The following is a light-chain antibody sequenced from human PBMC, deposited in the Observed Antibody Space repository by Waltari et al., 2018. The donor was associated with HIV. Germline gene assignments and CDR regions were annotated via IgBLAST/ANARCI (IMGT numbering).Light chain of an antibody. Sequence: SYVLTQPPSVSVAPGKTARITCGGNNIGSKSVHWYQQKPGQAPVLVIYYDSDRPSWIPERFSGSNSGNTATLTISRVEAGDEADYYCQVWDSSSDHPVFGTGTKVTVL. V-gene: IGLV3-21*04. CDR3: QVWDSSSDHPV. CDR1: NIGSKS. J-gene: IGLJ1*01. CDR2: YDS.